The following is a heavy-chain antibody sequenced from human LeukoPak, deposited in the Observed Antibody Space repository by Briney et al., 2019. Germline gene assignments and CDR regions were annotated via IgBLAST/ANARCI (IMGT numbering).Heavy chain of an antibody. J-gene: IGHJ5*02. Sequence: SETLSLTCTVSGGSISSGGYYWSWIRQHPGKGLEWTGYIYYSGSTYSNPSLKSRVTISVDTSKNQFSLNLSSVTAADTAVYYCARYCSSTNCYKGGFDPWGQGTLVTVSS. CDR2: IYYSGST. V-gene: IGHV4-31*03. D-gene: IGHD2-2*02. CDR1: GGSISSGGYY. CDR3: ARYCSSTNCYKGGFDP.